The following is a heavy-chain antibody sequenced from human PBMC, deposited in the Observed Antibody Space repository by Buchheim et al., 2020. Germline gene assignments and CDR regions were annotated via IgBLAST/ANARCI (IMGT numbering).Heavy chain of an antibody. Sequence: EVQLVESGGGLVQPGGSLRLSCAASGFTFSSYGMSWVRQAPGKGLEWVSFISGSGGSTYSPASVKGRFTISRDNSNNTLYLQMNSLRAEDTAVYYCAKGVATIFGVVRYFDYGGQGTL. V-gene: IGHV3-23*04. CDR3: AKGVATIFGVVRYFDY. CDR2: ISGSGGST. J-gene: IGHJ4*02. CDR1: GFTFSSYG. D-gene: IGHD3-3*01.